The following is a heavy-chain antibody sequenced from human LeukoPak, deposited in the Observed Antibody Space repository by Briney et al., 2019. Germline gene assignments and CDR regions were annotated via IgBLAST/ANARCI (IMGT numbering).Heavy chain of an antibody. CDR3: ARVYYDYVWGSYRFDY. J-gene: IGHJ4*02. V-gene: IGHV1-2*02. D-gene: IGHD3-16*02. CDR2: INPNSGGT. CDR1: GYTFTGYY. Sequence: GASVEVSCKASGYTFTGYYMHWVRQAPGQGLEWMGWINPNSGGTNYAQKFQGRVTMTRDTSISTAYMELSRLRSDDTAVYYCARVYYDYVWGSYRFDYWGQGTLVTVSS.